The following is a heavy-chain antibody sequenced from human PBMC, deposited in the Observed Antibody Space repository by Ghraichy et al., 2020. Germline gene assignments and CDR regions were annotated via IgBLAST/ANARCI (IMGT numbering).Heavy chain of an antibody. CDR3: ARERGGYCSSTSCYGPDWYFDL. CDR2: IYHSGST. Sequence: SETLSLICTVSGDSISSYYWSWIRQPPGKGLEWIGYIYHSGSTNYNPSLKSRVTISVDTSKNKFSLKLNSVTAADTAVYYCARERGGYCSSTSCYGPDWYFDLWGRGTLVTVSS. V-gene: IGHV4-59*01. J-gene: IGHJ2*01. CDR1: GDSISSYY. D-gene: IGHD2-2*01.